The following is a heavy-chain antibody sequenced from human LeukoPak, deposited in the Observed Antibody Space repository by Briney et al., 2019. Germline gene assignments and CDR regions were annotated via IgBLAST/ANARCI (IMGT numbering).Heavy chain of an antibody. J-gene: IGHJ5*02. CDR3: ARDWDAMDNCFDP. Sequence: ASVKVSCKASGYTFTNYGISWVRQAPGQGLEWMGWISTNSDIRTYAQTLQGRFTMTTDTATTTAYMELNNLTFDDTAVYYCARDWDAMDNCFDPWGQGTPVTVSS. V-gene: IGHV1-18*01. D-gene: IGHD1-26*01. CDR2: ISTNSDIR. CDR1: GYTFTNYG.